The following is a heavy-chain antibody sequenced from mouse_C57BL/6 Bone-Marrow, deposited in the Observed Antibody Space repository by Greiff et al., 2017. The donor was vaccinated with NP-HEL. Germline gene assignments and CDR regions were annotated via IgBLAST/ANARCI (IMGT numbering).Heavy chain of an antibody. J-gene: IGHJ4*01. CDR3: ARRGRVNYYGSSYYAMDY. V-gene: IGHV4-1*01. CDR2: INPDSSTI. CDR1: GVDFSRYW. D-gene: IGHD1-1*01. Sequence: AAEGVDFSRYWMSWVRRAPGKGLEWIGEINPDSSTINYAPSLKDKFIISRDNAKNTLYLQMSKVRSEDTALYYCARRGRVNYYGSSYYAMDYWGQGTSVTVSS.